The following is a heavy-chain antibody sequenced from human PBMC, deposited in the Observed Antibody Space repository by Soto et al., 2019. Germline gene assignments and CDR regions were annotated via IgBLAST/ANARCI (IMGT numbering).Heavy chain of an antibody. V-gene: IGHV4-34*01. CDR2: INHSGST. Sequence: PSETLSLTCAVYGGSFSGYYWSWIRQPPGKGLEWIGEINHSGSTNYNPSLKSRVTISVDTSKNQFSLKLSSVTAADTAVYYCARGGSRRYCSSTSCYIKGDYGSGRPNFDYWGQGTLVTVSS. CDR3: ARGGSRRYCSSTSCYIKGDYGSGRPNFDY. CDR1: GGSFSGYY. J-gene: IGHJ4*02. D-gene: IGHD2-2*02.